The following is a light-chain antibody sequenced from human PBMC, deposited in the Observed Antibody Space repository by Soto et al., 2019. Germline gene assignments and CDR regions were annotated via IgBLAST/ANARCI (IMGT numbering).Light chain of an antibody. Sequence: EIVLTQSPGTLSSSPGERATLSCRASQTVSSSYLAWYQQKPGQAPRLLIYGASTRAAGIPDRFSGSGSGTDFTLTISRLEPEDFAVYYCQQYGRSPPVKFGQGTKVEIK. J-gene: IGKJ1*01. CDR2: GAS. CDR3: QQYGRSPPVK. CDR1: QTVSSSY. V-gene: IGKV3-20*01.